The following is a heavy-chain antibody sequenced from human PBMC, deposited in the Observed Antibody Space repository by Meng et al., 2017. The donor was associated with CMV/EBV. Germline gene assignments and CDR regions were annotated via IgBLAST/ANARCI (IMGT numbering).Heavy chain of an antibody. D-gene: IGHD3-3*01. V-gene: IGHV1-69*01. CDR3: ARVFAPNYDFWSGQRFDP. CDR1: TFSSDG. J-gene: IGHJ5*02. Sequence: TFSSDGISWVRQAPGQGLEWMGGIIPIFGTANYAQKFQGRVTITADESTSTAYMELSSLRSEDTAVYYCARVFAPNYDFWSGQRFDPWGQGTLVTVSS. CDR2: IIPIFGTA.